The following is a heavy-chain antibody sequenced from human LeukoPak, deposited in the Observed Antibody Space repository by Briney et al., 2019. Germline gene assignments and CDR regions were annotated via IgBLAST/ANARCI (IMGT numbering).Heavy chain of an antibody. V-gene: IGHV3-21*01. Sequence: GGSLRLSCAASGFTFGSYSMNWVRQAPGKGLEWVSSISSSSYIYYADSVKGRFTISRDNAKNSLYLQMNSLRAEDTAVYYCSRDGGGFAFEIWGQGTMATVSS. CDR2: ISSSSYI. D-gene: IGHD3-16*01. CDR3: SRDGGGFAFEI. CDR1: GFTFGSYS. J-gene: IGHJ3*02.